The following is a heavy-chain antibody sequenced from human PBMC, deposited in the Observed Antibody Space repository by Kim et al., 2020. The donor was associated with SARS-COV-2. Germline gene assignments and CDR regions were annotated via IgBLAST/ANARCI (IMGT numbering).Heavy chain of an antibody. V-gene: IGHV4-30-2*01. J-gene: IGHJ4*02. CDR3: ARGVGGYDPFDY. CDR1: GGSISSGGYS. CDR2: IYYSGST. Sequence: SETLSLTCAVSGGSISSGGYSWSWIRQPPGKGLEWIGYIYYSGSTYYNPSLKSRVTISVDRSKNQFSLKLSSVTAADTAVYYCARGVGGYDPFDYWGQGTLVTVSS. D-gene: IGHD5-12*01.